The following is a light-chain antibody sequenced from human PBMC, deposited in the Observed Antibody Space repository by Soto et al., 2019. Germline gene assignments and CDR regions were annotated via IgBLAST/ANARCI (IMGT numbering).Light chain of an antibody. V-gene: IGLV1-40*01. J-gene: IGLJ1*01. CDR2: GNS. CDR1: SSNIGAGYE. CDR3: QSYDSSLSPRYV. Sequence: QSVLTQPPSVSGAPGQRVTISCTGSSSNIGAGYEVHWYQQLPGTAPKLLIYGNSNRPSGVPDRFSGSKSGTSASLAITGLQAEDDADYYCQSYDSSLSPRYVFGTGTKVTVL.